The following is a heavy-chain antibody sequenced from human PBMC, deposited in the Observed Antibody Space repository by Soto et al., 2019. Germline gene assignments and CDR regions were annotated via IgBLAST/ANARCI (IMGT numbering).Heavy chain of an antibody. CDR2: ISSDGDST. D-gene: IGHD3-10*01. V-gene: IGHV3-11*01. CDR3: VRDRDRRWFDP. CDR1: GFIFSDFY. Sequence: QLVESGGGLVKPGGSLRLSCEASGFIFSDFYMAWIRQAPGKGLEWVSYISSDGDSTYADSVKGRFTISRDNAKNSLYLQMNSLRVEETDVYYCVRDRDRRWFDPGGQGTLVTVSS. J-gene: IGHJ5*02.